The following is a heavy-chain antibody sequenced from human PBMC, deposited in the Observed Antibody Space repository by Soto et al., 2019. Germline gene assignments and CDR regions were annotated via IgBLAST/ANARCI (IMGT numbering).Heavy chain of an antibody. V-gene: IGHV4-4*02. CDR2: IYHSGST. Sequence: SETLSLTCAVSGGSISSSNWWSWVRQPPGKGLEWIGEIYHSGSTNYIPSLKSRVTISVDTSKNQFSLKLSSVTAADTAVYFCARAPRGNYGYPSYFDYWGQGTLVTVSS. CDR3: ARAPRGNYGYPSYFDY. D-gene: IGHD3-10*01. J-gene: IGHJ4*02. CDR1: GGSISSSNW.